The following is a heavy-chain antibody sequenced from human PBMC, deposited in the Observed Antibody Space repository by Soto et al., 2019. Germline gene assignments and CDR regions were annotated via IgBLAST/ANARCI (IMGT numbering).Heavy chain of an antibody. CDR2: ISGSGGST. D-gene: IGHD6-19*01. Sequence: PGGSLRLSCAASGFTFSSYAMSWVRQAPGKGLEWVSAISGSGGSTYYADSVKGRFTISRDNSKNTLYLQMNSLRAEDTAVYYCAKAGASGSFLYYYYGMDVWGHGTTVTVSS. CDR3: AKAGASGSFLYYYYGMDV. J-gene: IGHJ6*02. V-gene: IGHV3-23*01. CDR1: GFTFSSYA.